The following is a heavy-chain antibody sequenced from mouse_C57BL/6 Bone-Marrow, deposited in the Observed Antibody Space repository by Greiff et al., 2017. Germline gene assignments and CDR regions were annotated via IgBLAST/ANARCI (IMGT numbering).Heavy chain of an antibody. V-gene: IGHV1-9*01. CDR1: GYTFTGYW. Sequence: VQLQQSGAELMKPGASVKLSCKATGYTFTGYWMEWVKQRPGHGLEWIGEIFPVSGGTNYNEKFKGKATFTAETSSNTAYMQLSSLTTEDSAIYYCARSVYYAHYCAIDYWGQGTSVTVSS. D-gene: IGHD2-1*01. CDR2: IFPVSGGT. J-gene: IGHJ4*01. CDR3: ARSVYYAHYCAIDY.